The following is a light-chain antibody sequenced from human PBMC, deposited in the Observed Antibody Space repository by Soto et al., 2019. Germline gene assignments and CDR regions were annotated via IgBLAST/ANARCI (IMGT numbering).Light chain of an antibody. J-gene: IGKJ2*01. CDR3: QQYGSSPPYT. CDR1: QSVSCSY. Sequence: EVVLTQSPGTLSLSPGERATLSCTASQSVSCSYLAWYQQKPGQAPRLLIYGASSRATGISDRFSGSGSGTDFTLTISRLEPEDFAVYYCQQYGSSPPYTFGQGTKLEIK. V-gene: IGKV3-20*01. CDR2: GAS.